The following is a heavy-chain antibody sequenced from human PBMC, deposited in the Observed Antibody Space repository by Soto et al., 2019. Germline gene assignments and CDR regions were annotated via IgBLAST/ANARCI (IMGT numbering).Heavy chain of an antibody. J-gene: IGHJ4*02. CDR3: ARDRDGSYYFDY. V-gene: IGHV4-61*01. Sequence: SETLSLTCTVSGGSVSSGSYYWSWLRQPPGKGHEWIGYIYYSGSTNYNPSPKSRVTISVDTSKNQFSLKLSSVTAADTAVYYCARDRDGSYYFDYWGQGTLVTVSS. CDR2: IYYSGST. D-gene: IGHD1-26*01. CDR1: GGSVSSGSYY.